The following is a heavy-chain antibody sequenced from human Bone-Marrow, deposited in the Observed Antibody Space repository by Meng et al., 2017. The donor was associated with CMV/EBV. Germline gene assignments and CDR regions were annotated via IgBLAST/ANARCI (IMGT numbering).Heavy chain of an antibody. D-gene: IGHD3-10*01. Sequence: SEPLSLTCTVSGGSISSYYWSWIRQPPGKGLEWIGYIYYSGSTNYNPSLKSRVTISVDTSKNQFSLKLSSVTAADTAVYYCAREADGSGYNWFDPRGQGTLVTVSS. J-gene: IGHJ5*02. V-gene: IGHV4-59*01. CDR2: IYYSGST. CDR3: AREADGSGYNWFDP. CDR1: GGSISSYY.